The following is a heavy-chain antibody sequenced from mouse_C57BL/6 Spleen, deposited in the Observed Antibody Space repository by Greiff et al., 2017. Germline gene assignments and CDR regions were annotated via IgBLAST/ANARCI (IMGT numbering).Heavy chain of an antibody. CDR1: GFTFTSYW. V-gene: IGHV1-53*01. CDR2: ISPSNGGT. D-gene: IGHD1-1*01. CDR3: ARWDTAVVATNY. J-gene: IGHJ2*01. Sequence: VQLLQSGTELVKPGASLKLSCKASGFTFTSYWMHWVRQRPGQGLEWIGYISPSNGGTNYNEKFQSKATLTVDKSSSTAYMQLSSLTSEDSAVYYCARWDTAVVATNYWGQGTTLTVSS.